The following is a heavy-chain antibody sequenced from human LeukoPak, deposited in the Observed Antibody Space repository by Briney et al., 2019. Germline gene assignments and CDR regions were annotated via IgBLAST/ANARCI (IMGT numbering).Heavy chain of an antibody. Sequence: SETLSLTCTVSGGSISSYYWSWIRQPPGKGLEWIGYIYYSGSTNYNPSLKSRVTISVDTSKNQFSLKLSSVTAADTAVYYCARSVRFGELFRYYYYGMDVWGQGTTVTVSS. J-gene: IGHJ6*02. V-gene: IGHV4-59*12. CDR3: ARSVRFGELFRYYYYGMDV. D-gene: IGHD3-10*01. CDR2: IYYSGST. CDR1: GGSISSYY.